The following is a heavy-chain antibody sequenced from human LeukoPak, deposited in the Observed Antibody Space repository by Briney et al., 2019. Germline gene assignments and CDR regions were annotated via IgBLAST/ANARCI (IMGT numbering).Heavy chain of an antibody. J-gene: IGHJ4*02. CDR2: IYSGGST. CDR3: ARARLVYGSGSYHFDY. Sequence: GGSLRLSCAASGFTFSSYWVSWVRQAPGKGLEWVSVIYSGGSTYYADSVKGRFTIPRDNSKNTLYLQMNSLRAEDTAVYYCARARLVYGSGSYHFDYWGQGTLVTVSS. V-gene: IGHV3-66*02. D-gene: IGHD3-10*01. CDR1: GFTFSSYW.